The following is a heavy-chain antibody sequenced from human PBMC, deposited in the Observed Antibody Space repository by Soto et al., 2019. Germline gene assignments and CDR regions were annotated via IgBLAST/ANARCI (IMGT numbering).Heavy chain of an antibody. Sequence: QVHLVQSGAEVKKPGASVKVSCQGSGYAFTTYGITWVRQAPGQGLEWMGWISARNGNTNYAQKLQGRVTVTRDTSTSTAYMELRSVRYDDTAVYYCARGRYGDYWGQGALVTVSS. D-gene: IGHD1-1*01. CDR3: ARGRYGDY. CDR1: GYAFTTYG. CDR2: ISARNGNT. V-gene: IGHV1-18*01. J-gene: IGHJ4*02.